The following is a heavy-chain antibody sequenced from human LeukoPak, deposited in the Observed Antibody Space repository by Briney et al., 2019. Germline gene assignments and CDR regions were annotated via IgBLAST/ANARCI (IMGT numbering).Heavy chain of an antibody. Sequence: SETLSLTCTVSGGSISSSTHYWGWIRQPPGRGLEWIASIYYSGSTNYNPSLKSRVTISVDTSKNQFSLKLSSVTAADTAVYYCARGADSSGYYSIFYFDYWGQGTLVTVSS. V-gene: IGHV4-39*07. J-gene: IGHJ4*02. CDR1: GGSISSSTHY. CDR2: IYYSGST. CDR3: ARGADSSGYYSIFYFDY. D-gene: IGHD3-22*01.